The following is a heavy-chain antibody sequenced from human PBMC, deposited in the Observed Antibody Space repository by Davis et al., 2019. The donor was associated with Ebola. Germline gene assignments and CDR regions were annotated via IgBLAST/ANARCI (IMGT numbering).Heavy chain of an antibody. CDR1: GYTFTSYY. D-gene: IGHD3-10*01. J-gene: IGHJ6*02. CDR2: INPSGGST. Sequence: AASVKVSCKASGYTFTSYYMHWVRQAPGQGLEWMGIINPSGGSTSYAQKFQGRVTITADKSTSTAYMELSSLRSEDTAVYYCARDIITMVQGVIIAYYGMDVWGQGTTVTVSS. CDR3: ARDIITMVQGVIIAYYGMDV. V-gene: IGHV1-46*01.